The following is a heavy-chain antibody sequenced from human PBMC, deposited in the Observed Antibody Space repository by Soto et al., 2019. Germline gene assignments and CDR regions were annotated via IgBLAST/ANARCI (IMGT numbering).Heavy chain of an antibody. Sequence: GASVKVSCKASGGTFSSYTISWVRQAPGQGLEWMGRIIPILGIANYAQKFQGRVTITADKSTSTAYMELSSLRSEDTAVYYCARDRADLGYCSSTSCYSGSMDVWGKGTTVTVS. CDR1: GGTFSSYT. V-gene: IGHV1-69*04. D-gene: IGHD2-2*01. CDR3: ARDRADLGYCSSTSCYSGSMDV. CDR2: IIPILGIA. J-gene: IGHJ6*03.